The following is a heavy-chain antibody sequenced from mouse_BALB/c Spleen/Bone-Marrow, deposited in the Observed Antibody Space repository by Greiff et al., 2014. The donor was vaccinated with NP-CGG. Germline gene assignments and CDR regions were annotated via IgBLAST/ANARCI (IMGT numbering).Heavy chain of an antibody. CDR3: ARSRTTATAMDY. D-gene: IGHD1-2*01. J-gene: IGHJ4*01. CDR1: GYTFTSYW. V-gene: IGHV1-87*01. Sequence: VQLQQSGAELARPRASVKLSCKASGYTFTSYWMQWVKQRPGQGLEWIGAIYPGDGDTRYTQKFKGKATLTADKSSSTAYMQLSSLASEDSAVYYCARSRTTATAMDYWGQGTSVTVSS. CDR2: IYPGDGDT.